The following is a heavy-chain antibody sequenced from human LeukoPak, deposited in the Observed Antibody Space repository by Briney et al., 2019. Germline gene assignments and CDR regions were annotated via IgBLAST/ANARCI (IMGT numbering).Heavy chain of an antibody. CDR3: ARVGPKRVSDY. CDR2: IYHSGST. J-gene: IGHJ4*02. CDR1: GYSISSGYY. D-gene: IGHD6-13*01. V-gene: IGHV4-38-2*02. Sequence: SETLSLTCTVSGYSISSGYYWGWIRQPPGKGLEWIGSIYHSGSTYYNPSLKSRVTISVDTSKNQFSLKLSSVTAADTAVYYCARVGPKRVSDYWGQGTLVTVSS.